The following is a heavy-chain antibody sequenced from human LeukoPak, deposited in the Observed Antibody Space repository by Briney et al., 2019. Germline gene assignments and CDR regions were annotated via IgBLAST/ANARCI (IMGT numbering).Heavy chain of an antibody. CDR2: IYYSGST. J-gene: IGHJ3*02. CDR1: GGSISSGDYY. D-gene: IGHD6-13*01. V-gene: IGHV4-30-4*08. CDR3: ARAQQLVLDGWSDAFDI. Sequence: SQTLSLTCTVSGGSISSGDYYWSWIRQPPGKGLEWIGCIYYSGSTYYNPSLKSRVTISVDTSKNQFSLKLSSVTAADTAVYYCARAQQLVLDGWSDAFDIWGQGTMVTVSS.